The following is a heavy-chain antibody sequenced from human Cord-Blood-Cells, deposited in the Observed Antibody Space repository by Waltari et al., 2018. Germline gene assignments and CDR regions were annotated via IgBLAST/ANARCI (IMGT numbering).Heavy chain of an antibody. J-gene: IGHJ3*02. D-gene: IGHD7-27*01. CDR1: GYNFTSYD. CDR2: ENPNGGNT. Sequence: QVQLVQSGAEVKKPGASVKVSCKASGYNFTSYDINWVRQATGQGLEWMGWENPNGGNTCYAQKFQGRVTITRNTSVSTAYMELSILRSEDTAVYYCARLIPLTGDAFDIWGQGTMVTVSS. CDR3: ARLIPLTGDAFDI. V-gene: IGHV1-8*03.